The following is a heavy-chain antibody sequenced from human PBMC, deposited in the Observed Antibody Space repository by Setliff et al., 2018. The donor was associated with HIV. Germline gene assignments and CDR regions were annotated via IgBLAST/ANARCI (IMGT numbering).Heavy chain of an antibody. CDR1: GASIRTGSYY. J-gene: IGHJ4*02. CDR2: IYYSGTT. D-gene: IGHD3-22*01. Sequence: LSLTCTVSGASIRTGSYYWGWIRQPPGKGLEWIGTIYYSGTTYYNPSVKSRVTISVDTSKNQFSLNLTSVTATDTAVYYCASRPYSYDYSGRVFDFWGQGALGTVSS. CDR3: ASRPYSYDYSGRVFDF. V-gene: IGHV4-39*01.